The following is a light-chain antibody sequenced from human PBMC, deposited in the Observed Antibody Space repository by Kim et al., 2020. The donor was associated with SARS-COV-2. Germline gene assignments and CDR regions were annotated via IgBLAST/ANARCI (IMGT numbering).Light chain of an antibody. CDR1: QSISGW. CDR3: QQYKSYWT. J-gene: IGKJ1*01. CDR2: KAS. V-gene: IGKV1-5*03. Sequence: DIQITQSPSTLSASVGDRVIITCRASQSISGWLAWYQQKPGKAPKLLIYKASSLESGVPSRFSGSGSGTEFTLTISSLQPDDFATYYCQQYKSYWTFGQGTKVDIK.